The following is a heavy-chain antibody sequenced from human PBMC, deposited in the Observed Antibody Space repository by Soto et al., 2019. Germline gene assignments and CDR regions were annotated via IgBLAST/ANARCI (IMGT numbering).Heavy chain of an antibody. CDR1: GFIFSNYG. J-gene: IGHJ4*02. Sequence: QVQLVESGGGVVQPGRSLRLSCAASGFIFSNYGLHWVRRAPGQGLEWVAVVSYDGSNKHYADSVKGRFTISRDNSKNTLSLQMDSLKPEDTAVYYCARDMTYYGSGSYGNDYWCQGTLVTVSS. CDR2: VSYDGSNK. V-gene: IGHV3-30-3*01. CDR3: ARDMTYYGSGSYGNDY. D-gene: IGHD3-10*01.